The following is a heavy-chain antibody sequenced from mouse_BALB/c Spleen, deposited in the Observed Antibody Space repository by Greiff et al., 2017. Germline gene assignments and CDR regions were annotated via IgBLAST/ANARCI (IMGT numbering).Heavy chain of an antibody. D-gene: IGHD1-2*01. CDR3: AREDYGYGY. V-gene: IGHV5-6-5*01. Sequence: EVKVVESGGGLVKPGGSLKLSCAASGFTFSSYAMSWVRQTPEKRLEWVASISSGGSTYYPDSVKGRFTISRDNARNILYLQMSSLRSEDTAMYYCAREDYGYGYWGQGTTLTVSS. J-gene: IGHJ2*01. CDR1: GFTFSSYA. CDR2: ISSGGST.